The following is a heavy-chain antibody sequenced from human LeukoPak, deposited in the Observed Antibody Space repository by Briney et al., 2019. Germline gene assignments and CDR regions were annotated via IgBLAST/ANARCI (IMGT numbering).Heavy chain of an antibody. Sequence: GGSLRLSCAASGFTFSNYRMHWVRQAPGEGLVWVSLIDSDGIITTYADSVKGRFTIPRDNAKNTLYLQMNSLRAEDTAVYYCARIGGFNAFDYWGQGTLVTVSS. J-gene: IGHJ4*02. CDR2: IDSDGIIT. V-gene: IGHV3-74*01. D-gene: IGHD3-16*01. CDR1: GFTFSNYR. CDR3: ARIGGFNAFDY.